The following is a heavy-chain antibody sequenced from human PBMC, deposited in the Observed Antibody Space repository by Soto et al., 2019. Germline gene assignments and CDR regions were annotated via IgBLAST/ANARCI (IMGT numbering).Heavy chain of an antibody. CDR3: AGDSDFGVVIIPLDY. Sequence: QVQLVQSGAEVKKPGSSVKLSCTASGGTFSSYTISWVRQAPGQGLEWMGRIIPSLGIANYAQKFQGRVTITADKSTSTAYMELSSVRSEGTAVYYCAGDSDFGVVIIPLDYWGQGTLVTVSS. V-gene: IGHV1-69*08. CDR2: IIPSLGIA. CDR1: GGTFSSYT. J-gene: IGHJ4*02. D-gene: IGHD3-3*01.